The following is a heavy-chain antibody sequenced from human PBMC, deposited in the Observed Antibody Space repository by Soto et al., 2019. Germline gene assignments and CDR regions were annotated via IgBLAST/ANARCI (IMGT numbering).Heavy chain of an antibody. CDR3: ARDYEYYYDNSADYSRPFDF. CDR2: MYHSGIA. V-gene: IGHV4-38-2*02. CDR1: GYSIRNGYY. Sequence: SETLSVTCAVSGYSIRNGYYWGWIRQPPGKGLEWIGSMYHSGIAYYNPSLQSRVAISIDTSKNQFSLKLISVTAADTAVYYCARDYEYYYDNSADYSRPFDFWGQGILVTVSS. D-gene: IGHD3-22*01. J-gene: IGHJ4*02.